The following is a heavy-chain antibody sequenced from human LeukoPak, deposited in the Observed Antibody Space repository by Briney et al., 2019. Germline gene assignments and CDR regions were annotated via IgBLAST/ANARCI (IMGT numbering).Heavy chain of an antibody. Sequence: SSETLSLTCTVSGGSISSYYWSWIRQPPGKGLEWIGYIYYSGSTNYNPSLKSRVTISVDTSKNQFSLKLSSVTAADTAVYYYARDVRYYYGSGNVILFDYWGQGTLVTVSS. CDR3: ARDVRYYYGSGNVILFDY. J-gene: IGHJ4*02. D-gene: IGHD3-10*01. V-gene: IGHV4-59*01. CDR1: GGSISSYY. CDR2: IYYSGST.